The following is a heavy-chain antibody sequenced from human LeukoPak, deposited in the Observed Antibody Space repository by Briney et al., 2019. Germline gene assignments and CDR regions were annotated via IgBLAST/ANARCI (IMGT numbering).Heavy chain of an antibody. Sequence: PGGSLRLSCAASGFTFSSYWMSWVRQAPGKGLKWVANIKQDGSEKYYVDSVKGRFTISRDNAKNSLYLQMNSLRAEDTAVYYCARDLVRQHFDYWGQGTLVTVSS. D-gene: IGHD2-8*02. V-gene: IGHV3-7*01. CDR2: IKQDGSEK. CDR3: ARDLVRQHFDY. CDR1: GFTFSSYW. J-gene: IGHJ4*02.